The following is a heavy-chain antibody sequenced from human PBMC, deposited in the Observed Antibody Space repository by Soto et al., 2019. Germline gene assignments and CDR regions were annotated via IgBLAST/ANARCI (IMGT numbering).Heavy chain of an antibody. CDR2: IIPILGIA. D-gene: IGHD3-9*01. V-gene: IGHV1-69*02. J-gene: IGHJ6*03. CDR1: GGTFSSYT. Sequence: QVQLVQSGAEVKKPGSSVKVSCKASGGTFSSYTISWVRQAPGQGLEWMGRIIPILGIANYAQKFQGRVTITADKSTSTAYMELSSLRSEDTVVYYCARGEYDILTGLPPYYYMDVWGNGTTVTVSS. CDR3: ARGEYDILTGLPPYYYMDV.